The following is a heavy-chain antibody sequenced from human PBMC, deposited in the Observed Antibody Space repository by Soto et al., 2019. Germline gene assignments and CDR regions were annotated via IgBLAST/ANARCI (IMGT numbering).Heavy chain of an antibody. CDR1: GFTFSSYW. CDR3: ARAGVGGDYPGGAFDI. V-gene: IGHV3-7*03. D-gene: IGHD4-17*01. Sequence: GGSLRLSCAASGFTFSSYWMSWVRQAPGKGLEWVANIKQDGSEEYYVDSVKGRFTISRDNAKNSLYLQMNSLRAEDTAVYYCARAGVGGDYPGGAFDIWGQGTMVTVSS. CDR2: IKQDGSEE. J-gene: IGHJ3*02.